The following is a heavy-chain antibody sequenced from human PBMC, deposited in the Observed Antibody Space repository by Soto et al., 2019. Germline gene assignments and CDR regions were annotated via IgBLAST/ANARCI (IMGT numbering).Heavy chain of an antibody. CDR1: GGAVSSISYY. V-gene: IGHV4-39*01. J-gene: IGHJ4*02. CDR2: IKYSGHT. D-gene: IGHD2-2*01. Sequence: QLQLQESGPGLVQSSETLSLTCTVSGGAVSSISYYWGWIRQPPGKGLEWIGSIKYSGHTYYNPSLKSRVTISVDTCKNQFSLRMSYVTAAETAVYYCARVDIAVVPSTICDSWGQGALVTVSS. CDR3: ARVDIAVVPSTICDS.